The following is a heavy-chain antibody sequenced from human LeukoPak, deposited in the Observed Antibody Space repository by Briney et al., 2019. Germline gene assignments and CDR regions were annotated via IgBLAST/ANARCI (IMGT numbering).Heavy chain of an antibody. CDR3: ATFRDLSDTVLNWFDP. CDR1: GGTFSSYA. J-gene: IGHJ5*02. Sequence: GASVKVSCKASGGTFSSYAISWVRQAPGQGLEWMGGIIPIFGTANYAQKFQGRVTITADESTSTAYMELSSLRSEDTAVYYCATFRDLSDTVLNWFDPWGQGTLVTVSS. CDR2: IIPIFGTA. D-gene: IGHD2/OR15-2a*01. V-gene: IGHV1-69*13.